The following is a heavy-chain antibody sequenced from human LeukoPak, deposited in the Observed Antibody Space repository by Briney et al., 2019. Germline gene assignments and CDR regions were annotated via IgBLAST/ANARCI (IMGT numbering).Heavy chain of an antibody. CDR3: ARTRDDYGDYVGISWFDP. D-gene: IGHD4-17*01. CDR1: GYTFTSYG. V-gene: IGHV1-18*01. J-gene: IGHJ5*02. Sequence: ASVKVSCKASGYTFTSYGISWVRQAPGQGLEWMGWISAYNGNTNYAQKLQGRVTMTTDTSTSTAYMELRSLRSDDTAVYYCARTRDDYGDYVGISWFDPWGQGTLVTVSS. CDR2: ISAYNGNT.